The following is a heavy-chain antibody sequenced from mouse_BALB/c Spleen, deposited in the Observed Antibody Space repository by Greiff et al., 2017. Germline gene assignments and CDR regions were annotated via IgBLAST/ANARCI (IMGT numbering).Heavy chain of an antibody. Sequence: EVQLVESGPGLVKPSQSLSLTCTVTGYSITSDYAWNWIRQFPGNKLEWMGYISYSGSTSYNPSLKSRISITRDTSKNQFFLQLNSVTTEDTATYYCASGNYGGFAYWGQGTLVTVSA. CDR1: GYSITSDYA. D-gene: IGHD2-1*01. V-gene: IGHV3-2*02. CDR3: ASGNYGGFAY. J-gene: IGHJ3*01. CDR2: ISYSGST.